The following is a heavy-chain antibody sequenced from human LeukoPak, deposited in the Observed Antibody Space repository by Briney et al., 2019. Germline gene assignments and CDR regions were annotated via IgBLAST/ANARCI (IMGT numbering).Heavy chain of an antibody. CDR1: GGSISDYY. Sequence: SETLSLTCTVSGGSISDYYWSWIRQPPGKGLEWLGYIYRSGSINYNPSLKSRLTMSVDTSKNQFSLQLSSVTAADTAVYYCARLSRLMTNYYMDVWGKGTTVTVSS. D-gene: IGHD6-25*01. CDR3: ARLSRLMTNYYMDV. CDR2: IYRSGSI. J-gene: IGHJ6*03. V-gene: IGHV4-59*01.